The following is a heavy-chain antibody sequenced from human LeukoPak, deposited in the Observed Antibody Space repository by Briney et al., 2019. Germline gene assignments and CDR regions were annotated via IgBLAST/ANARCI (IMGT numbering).Heavy chain of an antibody. Sequence: SETLSLTCTVSGGSISSSSYYWGWIRQPPGKGLEWIGSIYYSGSTYYNPSLKSRVTISVDTSKNQFSLKLSSVTAADTAVYYCARCWDGNYGMDVWGQGTTVTVSS. CDR3: ARCWDGNYGMDV. D-gene: IGHD1-26*01. CDR2: IYYSGST. V-gene: IGHV4-39*07. J-gene: IGHJ6*02. CDR1: GGSISSSSYY.